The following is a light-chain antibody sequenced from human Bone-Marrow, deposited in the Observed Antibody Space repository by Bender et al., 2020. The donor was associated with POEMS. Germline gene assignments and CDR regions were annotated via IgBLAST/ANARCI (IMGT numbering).Light chain of an antibody. CDR2: KNR. CDR1: KLGQKY. CDR3: VAWDASLNGWV. V-gene: IGLV3-1*01. J-gene: IGLJ3*02. Sequence: SFELTQPPSVSVSPGQTASITCSGDKLGQKYVCWYQQKPGQSPMLVIYKNRERPSGIPDRFSGSKSGTSASLAITGLQSDDEAIYFCVAWDASLNGWVFGGGTKLTVL.